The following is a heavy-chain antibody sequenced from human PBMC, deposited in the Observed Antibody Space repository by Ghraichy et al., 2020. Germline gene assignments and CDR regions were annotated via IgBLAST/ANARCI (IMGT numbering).Heavy chain of an antibody. Sequence: GGSLRLSCAASGFTFSNFGMHWVRQAPGKGLEWVAVMSHDGSNKYYADSVKGRFTISRDNSKNTLYLQMNSLRPEDAAVYYCARGPSPPYYYGAYYYDSSGYRNSHFESWGQGTLVTVSS. D-gene: IGHD3-22*01. V-gene: IGHV3-30*03. CDR2: MSHDGSNK. J-gene: IGHJ4*02. CDR3: ARGPSPPYYYGAYYYDSSGYRNSHFES. CDR1: GFTFSNFG.